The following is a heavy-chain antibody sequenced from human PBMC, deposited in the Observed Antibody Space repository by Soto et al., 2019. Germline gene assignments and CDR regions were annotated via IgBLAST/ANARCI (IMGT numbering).Heavy chain of an antibody. CDR3: ARGPPGDSLYYGMDV. V-gene: IGHV5-51*01. D-gene: IGHD7-27*01. CDR1: GYSFTNYW. CDR2: IYPGDSDT. J-gene: IGHJ6*02. Sequence: PGESLKISCKGSGYSFTNYWIGWVRQMPGKGLEWMGIIYPGDSDTRYSPSFQGQVTISADKSISTAYLQWSSLKASDTAMYYCARGPPGDSLYYGMDVWGQGTTVTVSS.